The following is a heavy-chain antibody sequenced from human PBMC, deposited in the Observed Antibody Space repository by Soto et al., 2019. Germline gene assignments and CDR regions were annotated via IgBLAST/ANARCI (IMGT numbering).Heavy chain of an antibody. J-gene: IGHJ4*02. CDR2: ISYDGSNK. V-gene: IGHV3-30*18. Sequence: GGSLRLSCAASGFTFSSYGMHWVRQAPGKGLEWVAVISYDGSNKYYADSVKGRFTISRDNSKNTLYLQMNSLRAEDTAVYYCAKDYSGYGYFDYWGQGTLVTVSS. CDR1: GFTFSSYG. D-gene: IGHD5-12*01. CDR3: AKDYSGYGYFDY.